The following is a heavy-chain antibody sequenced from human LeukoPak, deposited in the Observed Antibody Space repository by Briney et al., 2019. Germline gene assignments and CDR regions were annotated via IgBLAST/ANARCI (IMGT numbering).Heavy chain of an antibody. CDR1: GFTFSSYG. Sequence: GGSLRLSCAASGFTFSSYGMSWVRQAPGKGLEWVSAISGSGGSTYYADSVKGRFTISRDNSKNTLYLQMNSLRAEDTAVYYCAKRGGPPPGGYFDYWGQGTLVTVSS. CDR3: AKRGGPPPGGYFDY. D-gene: IGHD2-15*01. J-gene: IGHJ4*02. CDR2: ISGSGGST. V-gene: IGHV3-23*01.